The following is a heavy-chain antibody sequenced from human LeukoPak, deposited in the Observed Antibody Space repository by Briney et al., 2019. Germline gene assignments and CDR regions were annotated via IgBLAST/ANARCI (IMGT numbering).Heavy chain of an antibody. J-gene: IGHJ5*02. V-gene: IGHV3-21*04. CDR1: GFTFSSYS. Sequence: PGGSLRLSCAASGFTFSSYSMNWVRQAPGKGLEWVSSISSSSSYIYYADSVKGRFTISRDNSKNTLYLQMNSLRAADTAVYYCAKEAAADPGGWFDPWGQGTLVTVSS. D-gene: IGHD6-13*01. CDR3: AKEAAADPGGWFDP. CDR2: ISSSSSYI.